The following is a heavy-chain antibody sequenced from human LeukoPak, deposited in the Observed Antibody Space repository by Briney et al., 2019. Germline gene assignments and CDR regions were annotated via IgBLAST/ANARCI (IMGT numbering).Heavy chain of an antibody. CDR3: ARRDITMVRGVINNAFDI. CDR2: IYPGDSDT. V-gene: IGHV5-51*01. D-gene: IGHD3-10*01. J-gene: IGHJ3*02. CDR1: EYSFTSYW. Sequence: GESLKISCKGSEYSFTSYWTGWVRQMPGKGLEWMGIIYPGDSDTRYSPSFQGQVTISADKSISTAYLQWSSLKASDTAMYYCARRDITMVRGVINNAFDIWGQGTMVTVSS.